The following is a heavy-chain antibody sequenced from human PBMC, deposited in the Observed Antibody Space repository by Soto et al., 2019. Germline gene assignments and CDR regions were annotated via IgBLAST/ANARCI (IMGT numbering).Heavy chain of an antibody. Sequence: GGSLRLSCAASGFTFSNYAMNWVRQAPGKGLEWVSIISDSDGSTSYADAVKGRFTISRDNSKNTLYLQMHSLRAEDTAAYYCAKVFCSGGSCSTRYLDFWGQGTLVTVSS. CDR1: GFTFSNYA. D-gene: IGHD2-15*01. CDR2: ISDSDGST. J-gene: IGHJ4*02. CDR3: AKVFCSGGSCSTRYLDF. V-gene: IGHV3-23*01.